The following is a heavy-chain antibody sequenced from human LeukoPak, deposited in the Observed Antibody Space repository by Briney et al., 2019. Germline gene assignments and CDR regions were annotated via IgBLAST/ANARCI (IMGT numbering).Heavy chain of an antibody. CDR1: GFTFSSYA. J-gene: IGHJ1*01. Sequence: GGSLRLSCAASGFTFSSYAMSWVRQAPGKGLEWISAISGSGGSTYYADSVKGRFTISRDNSKNTLYLQMNSLRAEDTAVYYCAKDQSGYPEYFQRWGQGTLVTVSS. D-gene: IGHD3-3*01. CDR2: ISGSGGST. V-gene: IGHV3-23*01. CDR3: AKDQSGYPEYFQR.